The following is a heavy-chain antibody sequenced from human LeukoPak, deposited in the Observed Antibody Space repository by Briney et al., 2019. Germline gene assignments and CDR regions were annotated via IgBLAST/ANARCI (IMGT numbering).Heavy chain of an antibody. CDR2: ISGSGGST. D-gene: IGHD1-26*01. J-gene: IGHJ3*02. Sequence: GGSLRLSCAASGFTFSSYAMSWVRQAPGKGLEWVSAISGSGGSTYYADSVKGRFTISRDNSKNTLYLQMNSLRAEDTAVCYCANFVGATPDAFDIWGQGTMVTVSS. CDR1: GFTFSSYA. CDR3: ANFVGATPDAFDI. V-gene: IGHV3-23*01.